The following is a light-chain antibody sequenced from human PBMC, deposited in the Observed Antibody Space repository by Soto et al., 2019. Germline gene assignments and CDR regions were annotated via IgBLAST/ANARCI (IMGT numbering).Light chain of an antibody. CDR2: DTS. Sequence: DIQMTQSPSSLSASVGDRVTITCRASQTIRKYLNWYQQKPGKAPELLIFDTSTLESGVPSRFGGSGFGTDFTLTISSLQPEDFATYYCQQGYSAPLTFGGGTKVEIK. CDR1: QTIRKY. V-gene: IGKV1-39*01. J-gene: IGKJ4*01. CDR3: QQGYSAPLT.